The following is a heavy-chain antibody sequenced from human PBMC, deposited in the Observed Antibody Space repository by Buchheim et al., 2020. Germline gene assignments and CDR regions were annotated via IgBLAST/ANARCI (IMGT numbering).Heavy chain of an antibody. V-gene: IGHV1-69*04. D-gene: IGHD3-3*01. Sequence: QVQLVQSGAAVKKPGSSVKVSCKASGGTFSSYAISWVRQAPGQGLEWMGRIIPILGIANYAQKFQGRVTITADKSTSTAYMELSGLGTEDTAVYYCARGVGSECWSGYSSTWDYWGQGTL. CDR3: ARGVGSECWSGYSSTWDY. J-gene: IGHJ4*02. CDR1: GGTFSSYA. CDR2: IIPILGIA.